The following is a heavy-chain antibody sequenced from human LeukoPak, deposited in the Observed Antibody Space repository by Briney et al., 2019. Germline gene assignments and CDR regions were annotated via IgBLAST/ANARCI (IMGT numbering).Heavy chain of an antibody. D-gene: IGHD6-19*01. Sequence: GGSLRLSCTASGFTFSSYWMHWVRQAPGKGLMWVSRINTDGSDTSYADSVKGRSTISRDNAKSTLYLQMNSLRAEDTAVYYCTRAGSGWYDSHFDYWGQETLVTVSS. CDR1: GFTFSSYW. CDR2: INTDGSDT. CDR3: TRAGSGWYDSHFDY. V-gene: IGHV3-74*01. J-gene: IGHJ4*02.